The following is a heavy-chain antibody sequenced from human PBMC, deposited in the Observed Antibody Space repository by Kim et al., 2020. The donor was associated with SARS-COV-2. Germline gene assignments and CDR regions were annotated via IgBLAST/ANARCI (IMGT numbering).Heavy chain of an antibody. D-gene: IGHD6-19*01. CDR1: GFTFSNYW. V-gene: IGHV3-7*03. CDR2: IDEDGRGK. J-gene: IGHJ5*02. CDR3: VRGGCSSLCDP. Sequence: GGSLRLSCAASGFTFSNYWMSWVRQAPGKGLEWLVKIDEDGRGKYYVESMKGRITISRDNAKNSLYLQTNSLRVEDTAVYFCVRGGCSSLCDPWGQGTL.